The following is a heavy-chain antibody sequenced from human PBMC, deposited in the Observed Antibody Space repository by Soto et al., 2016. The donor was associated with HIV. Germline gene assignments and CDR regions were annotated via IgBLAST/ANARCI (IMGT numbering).Heavy chain of an antibody. V-gene: IGHV4-61*01. J-gene: IGHJ5*02. CDR1: GGSVTSGSYY. CDR2: IYYSGST. Sequence: QVQLQESGPGLVKPSETLSLTCTVSGGSVTSGSYYWSWIRQPPGKGLEWIGYIYYSGSTNYNPSLKSRLTISVDTSKNQFSLKVNSVTAADTAVYYCARSMITGTTLNLDPWARDPGHRLL. CDR3: ARSMITGTTLNLDP. D-gene: IGHD1-20*01.